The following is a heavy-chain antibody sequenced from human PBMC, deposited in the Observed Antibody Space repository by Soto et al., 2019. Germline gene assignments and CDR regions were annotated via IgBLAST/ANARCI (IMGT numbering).Heavy chain of an antibody. Sequence: GGSLRLSCAASEFTFDDYAMHWVRQAPGKGLEWVSGISWNSGSIGYADSVKGRFTISRDNAKNSLYLQMNSLRAEDTALYYCAMRITMVRGVIPHDAFDIWGQGTMVTVS. D-gene: IGHD3-10*01. V-gene: IGHV3-9*01. CDR1: EFTFDDYA. J-gene: IGHJ3*02. CDR3: AMRITMVRGVIPHDAFDI. CDR2: ISWNSGSI.